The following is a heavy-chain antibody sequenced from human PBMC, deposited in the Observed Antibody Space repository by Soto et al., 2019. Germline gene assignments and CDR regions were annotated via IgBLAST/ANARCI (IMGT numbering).Heavy chain of an antibody. Sequence: GGSLRLSCSASGFTFNNYAMGGVRQAPGKGLEWVSTISSTADGTDYADSVKGRFTISRDNSKNTLYLQMNSLRAEDTAVYYCAQAISRERQIDYWGQGTLVTVSS. CDR3: AQAISRERQIDY. J-gene: IGHJ4*02. CDR2: ISSTADGT. D-gene: IGHD1-26*01. V-gene: IGHV3-23*01. CDR1: GFTFNNYA.